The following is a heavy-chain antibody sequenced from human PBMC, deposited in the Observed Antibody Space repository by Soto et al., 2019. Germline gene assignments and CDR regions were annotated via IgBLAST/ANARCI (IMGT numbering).Heavy chain of an antibody. CDR2: IYYSGST. Sequence: SETLSLTCTVSGGSISNGGYYWRWIRQHPGKGLEWIGYIYYSGSTYYNPSLKSRVTISVDTSKNQFSPKLSSVTAADTAVYYCARTGVVAAGTVDYWGQGTLVTSPQ. CDR3: ARTGVVAAGTVDY. J-gene: IGHJ4*02. D-gene: IGHD6-13*01. V-gene: IGHV4-31*03. CDR1: GGSISNGGYY.